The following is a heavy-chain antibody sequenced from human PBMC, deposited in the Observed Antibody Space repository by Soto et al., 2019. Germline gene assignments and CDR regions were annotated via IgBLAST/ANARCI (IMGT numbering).Heavy chain of an antibody. V-gene: IGHV4-31*03. CDR2: IYYSGST. CDR1: GGSISSGGYY. J-gene: IGHJ3*02. Sequence: QVQLQESGPGLVKPSQTLSLTCTVSGGSISSGGYYWSWIRQHPGKGLEWIGYIYYSGSTYFNPSLKSRVTIAVDTSKNQFSLKLSSVTAADTAVYYCASYCITMVRGVINAFDIWGQGTMVTVSS. CDR3: ASYCITMVRGVINAFDI. D-gene: IGHD3-10*01.